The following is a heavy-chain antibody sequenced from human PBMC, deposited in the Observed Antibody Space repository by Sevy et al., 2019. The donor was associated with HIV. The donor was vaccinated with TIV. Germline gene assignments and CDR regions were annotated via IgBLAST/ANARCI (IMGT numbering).Heavy chain of an antibody. D-gene: IGHD6-19*01. J-gene: IGHJ4*02. CDR2: IYYSGST. CDR1: GGSISSYY. Sequence: SETLSLTCTVSGGSISSYYWSWIQQPPGKGLEWIGYIYYSGSTNYNPSLKSRITISVDTSKNQFSLKLSSVTAADTAVYYCARVFPGYSSGWYYFDYWGQGTLVTVSS. V-gene: IGHV4-59*01. CDR3: ARVFPGYSSGWYYFDY.